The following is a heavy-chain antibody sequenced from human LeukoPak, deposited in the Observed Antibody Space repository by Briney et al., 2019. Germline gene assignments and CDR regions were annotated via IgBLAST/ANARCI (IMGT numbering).Heavy chain of an antibody. CDR1: GGSVSSNHY. CDR2: IYYGGST. D-gene: IGHD3-10*01. Sequence: SETLSLTCTVSGGSVSSNHYWGWIRQPPGKGLEWIGSIYYGGSTYYNASLRSRVTTSVDTSKNQFSLKLSSVTAADTAVYYCAKSTYYYGTFVNAFDFWGQGTVVTVSS. CDR3: AKSTYYYGTFVNAFDF. J-gene: IGHJ3*01. V-gene: IGHV4-39*07.